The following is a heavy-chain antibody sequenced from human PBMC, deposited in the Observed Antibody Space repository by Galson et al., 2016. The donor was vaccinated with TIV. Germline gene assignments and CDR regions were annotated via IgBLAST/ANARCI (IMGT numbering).Heavy chain of an antibody. CDR2: TYYTSKWYN. CDR3: ARGRVSAFDL. CDR1: GDSVSRHGVA. Sequence: CAISGDSVSRHGVAWNWIRQSPSRGLEWLGRTYYTSKWYNDYAVFVKSRITINPDTSRNQFSLQLNSVTPEDTAVYYWARGRVSAFDLWGRGTLVTVSS. J-gene: IGHJ2*01. V-gene: IGHV6-1*01.